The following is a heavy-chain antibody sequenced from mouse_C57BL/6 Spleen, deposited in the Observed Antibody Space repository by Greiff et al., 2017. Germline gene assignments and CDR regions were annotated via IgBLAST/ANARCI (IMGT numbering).Heavy chain of an antibody. CDR1: GFTFSSYG. J-gene: IGHJ4*01. Sequence: EVKLQESGGDLVKPGGSLKLSCAASGFTFSSYGMSWVRQTPDKRLEWVATISSGGSYTYYPDSVKGRFTISRDNAKNTLYLQMSSLKSEDTAMYYCARQGEDAMDYWGQGTSVTVSS. CDR2: ISSGGSYT. CDR3: ARQGEDAMDY. V-gene: IGHV5-6*01.